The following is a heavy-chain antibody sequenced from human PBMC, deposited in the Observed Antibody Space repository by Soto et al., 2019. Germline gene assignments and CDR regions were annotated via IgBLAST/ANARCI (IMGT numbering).Heavy chain of an antibody. J-gene: IGHJ5*02. CDR1: GGSFSGYY. Sequence: SETLSLTCAVYGGSFSGYYWSWIRQPPGKGLEWIGEIIHSGSTNYNPSLKSRVTISVDTSKNQFSLRLSSVTAADTALYYCAGNWVDAENWLDPWGQGTLVTVSS. CDR3: AGNWVDAENWLDP. V-gene: IGHV4-34*12. D-gene: IGHD7-27*01. CDR2: IIHSGST.